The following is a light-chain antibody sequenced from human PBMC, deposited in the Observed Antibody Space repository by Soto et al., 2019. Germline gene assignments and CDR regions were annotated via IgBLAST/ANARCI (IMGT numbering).Light chain of an antibody. Sequence: EIVLTQSPATLSLSPGERATLSCRASQSVSSFLAWYQQKPGQAPRLLIYDASNRATGIPARFSGSGSGTDYTLTSSSREPEDFAAYYCQQRSSWPPTFGGGTKVEIK. CDR2: DAS. CDR1: QSVSSF. CDR3: QQRSSWPPT. J-gene: IGKJ4*02. V-gene: IGKV3-11*01.